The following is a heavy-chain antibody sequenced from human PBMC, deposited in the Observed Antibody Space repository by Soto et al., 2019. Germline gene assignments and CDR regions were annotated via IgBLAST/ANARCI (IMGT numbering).Heavy chain of an antibody. CDR3: AQLISGGYERYFQH. Sequence: QITLKESGPTLVKPTQTLTLTCAFSGFSLTTSGVGVGWIRQPPGKALEWLALIYWNDDERYNPSLKSRLTITKDTSKDQVVLTMTNMNPVDTGTYYCAQLISGGYERYFQHWGQGTLVSVSS. CDR1: GFSLTTSGVG. CDR2: IYWNDDE. V-gene: IGHV2-5*01. J-gene: IGHJ1*01. D-gene: IGHD6-19*01.